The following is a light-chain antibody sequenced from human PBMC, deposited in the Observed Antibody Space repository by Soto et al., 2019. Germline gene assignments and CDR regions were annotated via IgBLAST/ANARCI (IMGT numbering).Light chain of an antibody. V-gene: IGKV3-20*01. CDR3: QQYSSPPLT. Sequence: EVVLTQSPGTLSLSPGERATLSCRASQSVSSNYLAWFQQKPRQAPRLLIYVASRRTTGIPDRFSGSGSGKDFTLTISRLEPEAFVVYYCQQYSSPPLTFGPGTKVDIK. CDR1: QSVSSNY. J-gene: IGKJ3*01. CDR2: VAS.